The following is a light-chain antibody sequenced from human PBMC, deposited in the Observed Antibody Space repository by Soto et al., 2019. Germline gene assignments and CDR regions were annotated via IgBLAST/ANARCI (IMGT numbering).Light chain of an antibody. CDR2: GAS. CDR1: QSVSSSY. CDR3: QQYGSSPRFT. V-gene: IGKV3-20*01. J-gene: IGKJ3*01. Sequence: EIVLTQSPGTLSLSPGERATLSCRASQSVSSSYLAWYQQKPGQAPRLLIYGASSRATSIPDRFSGSGSGTDFTLTISRREPEDFAVYYCQQYGSSPRFTFGPGTKVDIK.